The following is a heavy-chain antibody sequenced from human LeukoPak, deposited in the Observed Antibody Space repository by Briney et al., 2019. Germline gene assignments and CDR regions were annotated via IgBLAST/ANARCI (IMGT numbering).Heavy chain of an antibody. V-gene: IGHV3-74*01. CDR2: SNNDGRNT. CDR1: GFTFSSYW. Sequence: PGGSLRLSCAASGFTFSSYWMHWVRQAPGKGLVWVSRSNNDGRNTNYADSVKDRFTISRDNAKNTLYLQMNSLRAEDTAVYYCARGGYSSGWYRDWGQGTLVTVSS. J-gene: IGHJ4*02. CDR3: ARGGYSSGWYRD. D-gene: IGHD6-19*01.